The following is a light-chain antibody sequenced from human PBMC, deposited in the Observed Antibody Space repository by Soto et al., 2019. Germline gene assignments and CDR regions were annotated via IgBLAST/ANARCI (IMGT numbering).Light chain of an antibody. CDR1: SSDVGGYNY. J-gene: IGLJ1*01. V-gene: IGLV2-8*01. CDR2: EVN. CDR3: SSYAGSSNV. Sequence: QSVLTQPPSASGSPGQSVAIPWTGTSSDVGGYNYVSWYQQHPGKAPKLMIYEVNKRPSGVPDRFSGSKSGNTASLTVSGLQAEDEADYYCSSYAGSSNVFGTGTKVTVL.